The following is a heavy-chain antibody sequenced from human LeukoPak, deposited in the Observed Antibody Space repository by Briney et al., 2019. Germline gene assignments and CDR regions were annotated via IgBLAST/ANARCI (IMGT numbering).Heavy chain of an antibody. V-gene: IGHV4-59*01. J-gene: IGHJ5*02. Sequence: SETLFLTCTVSGGSISSYYWSWIRQPPGKGLEWIGYTYYSGSTNHNPSLKSRVTISVDTSKNQFSLKLSSVTAADTAVYYCARVPGPPEGWFDPWGQGTLVTVSS. CDR1: GGSISSYY. CDR3: ARVPGPPEGWFDP. CDR2: TYYSGST.